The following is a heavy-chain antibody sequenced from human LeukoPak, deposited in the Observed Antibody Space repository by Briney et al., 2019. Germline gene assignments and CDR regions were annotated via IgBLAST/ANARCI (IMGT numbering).Heavy chain of an antibody. J-gene: IGHJ4*02. CDR3: ARAQTNGDYRLLLDY. Sequence: GGSLRLSCAASGFTFSSYEMNWVRQAPGKGLEWVSGLNCDGGTTGLADSVKGGFTISRDNAKNTLYLQMNSLRAEDTALYYCARAQTNGDYRLLLDYWGQGTLVTVSS. CDR2: LNCDGGTT. V-gene: IGHV3-20*04. D-gene: IGHD4-17*01. CDR1: GFTFSSYE.